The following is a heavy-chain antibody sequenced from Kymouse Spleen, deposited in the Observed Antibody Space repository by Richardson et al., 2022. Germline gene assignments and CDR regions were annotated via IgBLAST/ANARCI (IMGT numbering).Heavy chain of an antibody. D-gene: IGHD3-10*01. CDR3: AKERMRFGELLGDY. CDR1: GFTFSSYG. Sequence: QVQLVESGGGVVQPGRSLRLSCAASGFTFSSYGMHWVRQAPGKGLEWVAVISYDGSNKYYADSVKGRFTISRDNSKNTLYLQMNSLRAEDTAVYYCAKERMRFGELLGDYWGQGTLVTVSS. CDR2: ISYDGSNK. J-gene: IGHJ4*02. V-gene: IGHV3-30*18.